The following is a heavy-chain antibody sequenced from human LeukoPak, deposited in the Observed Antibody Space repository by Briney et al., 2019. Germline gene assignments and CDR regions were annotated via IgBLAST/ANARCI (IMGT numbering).Heavy chain of an antibody. CDR1: GGSISSGGYY. J-gene: IGHJ4*02. D-gene: IGHD4-17*01. CDR3: ARGWARYYGDVSEDY. Sequence: PSETLSLTCTVSGGSISSGGYYWSWIRQHPGKGLEWIGYIYYSGSTYYNPSLKSRVTISVDTSKNQFSLKLSSVTAADTAVYYCARGWARYYGDVSEDYWGQGTLDTVSS. V-gene: IGHV4-31*03. CDR2: IYYSGST.